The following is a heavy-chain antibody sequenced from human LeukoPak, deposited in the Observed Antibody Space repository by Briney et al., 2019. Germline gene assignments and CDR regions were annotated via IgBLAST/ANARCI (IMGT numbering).Heavy chain of an antibody. CDR3: ARHYLSDGILSTFDP. CDR2: IYYRGST. D-gene: IGHD2-2*01. CDR1: GGSISSSPYY. V-gene: IGHV4-39*01. J-gene: IGHJ5*02. Sequence: PSETLSLTCTVSGGSISSSPYYWGWIRQPPGKGLEWIGTIYYRGSTYSNPSLNSRVTISLDTSKNQFPLRLRSVTAADTALYYCARHYLSDGILSTFDPWGQGTLVTVSS.